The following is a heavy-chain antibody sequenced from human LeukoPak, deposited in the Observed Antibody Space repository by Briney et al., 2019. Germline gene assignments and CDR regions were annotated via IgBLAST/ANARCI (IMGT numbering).Heavy chain of an antibody. D-gene: IGHD6-13*01. Sequence: PGGSLRLSCAASGFTFSSYAMNWVRQAPGKGLEWVSHISGSGISTYYADSVKGRFTISRDNSKNTLYLQMNSLRPEDTAVYYCSRGVGSSWSDYWGQGTLVTVSS. J-gene: IGHJ4*02. CDR1: GFTFSSYA. CDR2: ISGSGIST. V-gene: IGHV3-23*01. CDR3: SRGVGSSWSDY.